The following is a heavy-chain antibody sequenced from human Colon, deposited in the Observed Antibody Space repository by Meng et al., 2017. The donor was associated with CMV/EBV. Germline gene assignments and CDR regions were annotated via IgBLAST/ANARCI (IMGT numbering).Heavy chain of an antibody. V-gene: IGHV3-23*01. CDR2: ISASADVT. J-gene: IGHJ6*02. CDR3: ARDCSVTSCYNPINSYYYFYGMDV. CDR1: GFTFSHYG. Sequence: GESLKISCAASGFTFSHYGMTWIRQAPGKGLEWVSTISASADVTYYADSVKGRFTISRDNAKSSLYLQMNSLRAEDTAVYYCARDCSVTSCYNPINSYYYFYGMDVWGQGAAVTVSS. D-gene: IGHD2-2*02.